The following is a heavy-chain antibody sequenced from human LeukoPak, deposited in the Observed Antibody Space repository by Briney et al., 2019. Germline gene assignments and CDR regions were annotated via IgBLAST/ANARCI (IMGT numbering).Heavy chain of an antibody. V-gene: IGHV3-48*03. CDR1: GFTLSSYE. CDR2: ISRTGNSI. J-gene: IGHJ4*02. CDR3: ARVWGLAVAGGEIEY. Sequence: GGSLRLSCAASGFTLSSYEMNWVRLAPGKGLEWISYISRTGNSIYYADSVKGRFTISRDSAKNSLYLQMNSLRDEDTAVYYCARVWGLAVAGGEIEYWGQGTLVTVSS. D-gene: IGHD6-13*01.